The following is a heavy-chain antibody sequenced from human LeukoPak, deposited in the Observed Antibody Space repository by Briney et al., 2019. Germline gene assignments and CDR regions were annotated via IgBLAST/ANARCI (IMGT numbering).Heavy chain of an antibody. D-gene: IGHD2-2*01. J-gene: IGHJ4*02. V-gene: IGHV3-66*01. CDR3: ARVGCSSTSCYFAY. Sequence: GGSLRLSCAASGFTVSSNYMSWVRQAPGKGLEWVSIIYSGGSTYYADSVKGRFTISRDNSKNTLYLQMNSLRAEDTAVYYCARVGCSSTSCYFAYWGQGTLVTVSS. CDR1: GFTVSSNY. CDR2: IYSGGST.